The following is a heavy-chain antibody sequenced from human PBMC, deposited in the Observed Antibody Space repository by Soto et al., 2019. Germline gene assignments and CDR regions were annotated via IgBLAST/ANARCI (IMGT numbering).Heavy chain of an antibody. V-gene: IGHV1-69*13. CDR2: IIPIFGTA. CDR3: ALGEYYYDSSGYYLPPTSPDYYYYGMDV. D-gene: IGHD3-22*01. J-gene: IGHJ6*02. CDR1: GGTFSSYA. Sequence: SVKVSCKASGGTFSSYAISWVRQAPGRGLEWMGGIIPIFGTANYAQKFQGRVTITADESTSTAYMELSSLRSEDTAVYYCALGEYYYDSSGYYLPPTSPDYYYYGMDVWGQGTTVTVSS.